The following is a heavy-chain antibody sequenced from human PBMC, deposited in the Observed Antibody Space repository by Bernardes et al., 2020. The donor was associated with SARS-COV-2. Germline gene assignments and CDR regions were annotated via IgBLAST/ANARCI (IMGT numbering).Heavy chain of an antibody. CDR1: GFTVGGYV. CDR2: TRASGTGP. V-gene: IGHV3-23*01. J-gene: IGHJ4*02. CDR3: AKGRPDERGAYTYFDY. D-gene: IGHD3-16*01. Sequence: GQSLRLSCAASGFTVGGYVISWARHAPAKGLERVSNTRASGTGPSPYADSVHGRVTISRDNSKNTLFLPMNNLKAEDTAVYYCAKGRPDERGAYTYFDYWGQGTLATVSS.